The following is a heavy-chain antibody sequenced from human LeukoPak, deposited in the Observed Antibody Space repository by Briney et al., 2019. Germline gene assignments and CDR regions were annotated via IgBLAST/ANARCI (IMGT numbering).Heavy chain of an antibody. V-gene: IGHV4-30-4*01. J-gene: IGHJ4*02. Sequence: SQTLSLTCTVSGGSISISDYYWSCIRQPPGKGLEWVGFIYYTGTTYNSPSLKSRATISLDTSKNQFSLKMSSVTAADTAVYYCARQFYASPPGLDNWGQGILVTVSS. CDR2: IYYTGTT. CDR1: GGSISISDYY. D-gene: IGHD5/OR15-5a*01. CDR3: ARQFYASPPGLDN.